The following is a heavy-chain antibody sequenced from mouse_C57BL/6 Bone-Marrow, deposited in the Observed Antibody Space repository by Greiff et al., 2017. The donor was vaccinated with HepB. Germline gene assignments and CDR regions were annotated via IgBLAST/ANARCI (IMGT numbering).Heavy chain of an antibody. D-gene: IGHD2-4*01. CDR2: ISSGGDYI. J-gene: IGHJ3*01. CDR3: TREEGYYDPFAY. Sequence: VESGEGLVKPGGSLQLSCAASGFTFSSSAMSWVRQTPEKRLEWVAYISSGGDYIYYADTVKGRFTISRDNARNTLYLQMSSLKSEDTAMYYCTREEGYYDPFAYWGQGTLVTVSA. V-gene: IGHV5-9-1*02. CDR1: GFTFSSSA.